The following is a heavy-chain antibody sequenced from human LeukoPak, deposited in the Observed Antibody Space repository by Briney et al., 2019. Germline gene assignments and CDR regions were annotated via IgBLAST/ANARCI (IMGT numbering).Heavy chain of an antibody. Sequence: GGSLRLSCAASGFSFSSYALSWVRQAPGWGLEWVSTISGGGTDTFYADSVKGRFTISRDNSKNTLYLQINGLRAEDTAIYYCAKDGGQNRGAFDYWGQGTLVTVSS. V-gene: IGHV3-23*01. J-gene: IGHJ4*02. D-gene: IGHD2-15*01. CDR3: AKDGGQNRGAFDY. CDR1: GFSFSSYA. CDR2: ISGGGTDT.